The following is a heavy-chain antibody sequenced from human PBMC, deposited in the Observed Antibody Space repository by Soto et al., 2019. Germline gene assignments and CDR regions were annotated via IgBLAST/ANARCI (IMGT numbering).Heavy chain of an antibody. Sequence: ASVKVACKASGYTFTGYYMHWVRQAPGQGLEWMGIIDPSGGTTYAQKFQGRVTMTRDTSIRTAYMELSRLRSDDTAGHYCARGNLHYYDSSGALTYFDYWRQGTPVTVSS. CDR2: IDPSGGT. D-gene: IGHD3-22*01. J-gene: IGHJ4*02. V-gene: IGHV1-2*02. CDR1: GYTFTGYY. CDR3: ARGNLHYYDSSGALTYFDY.